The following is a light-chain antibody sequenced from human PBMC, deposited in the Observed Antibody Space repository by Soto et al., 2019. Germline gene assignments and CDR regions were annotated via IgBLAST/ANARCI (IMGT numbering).Light chain of an antibody. CDR2: DAS. CDR1: QNFNNF. J-gene: IGKJ5*01. V-gene: IGKV3-11*01. CDR3: QQRSNWPT. Sequence: EVVLTQSPATLSLSPGERATFSCSASQNFNNFLAWYQQKPGQAPRLLIYDASNRATGIPARFSGSGSGTDFTLTISSLESEDFAIYYCQQRSNWPTFGQGTRLEIK.